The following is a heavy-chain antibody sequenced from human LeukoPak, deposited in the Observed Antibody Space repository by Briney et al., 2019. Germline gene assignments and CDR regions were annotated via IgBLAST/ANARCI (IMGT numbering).Heavy chain of an antibody. D-gene: IGHD5-18*01. V-gene: IGHV1-2*02. Sequence: ASVKVSCKASGYTFTGYYMHWVRQAPGQGLEWMGWINPNSGGTNYAQKFQGRVTMTRDTSISTAYMELSRLRSDDTAVYYCARDGQLRTLYYYYYMDVWGKGTTVTVSS. CDR2: INPNSGGT. CDR1: GYTFTGYY. J-gene: IGHJ6*03. CDR3: ARDGQLRTLYYYYYMDV.